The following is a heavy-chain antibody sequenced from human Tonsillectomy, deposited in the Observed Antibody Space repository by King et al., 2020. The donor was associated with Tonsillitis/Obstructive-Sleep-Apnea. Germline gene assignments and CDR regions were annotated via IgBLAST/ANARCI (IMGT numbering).Heavy chain of an antibody. CDR2: IHYSGST. D-gene: IGHD2-2*01. CDR3: ARLGFCYSNRCLPDS. CDR1: CGSISSYY. V-gene: IGHV4-59*01. J-gene: IGHJ4*02. Sequence: VQLQESGPGLVKPSETLSLTCTVTCGSISSYYLTWIRQPPGKGLEWVGHIHYSGSTTYNPSLKSRATISVETSKSQFSPRRSSVTAADTAMYYCARLGFCYSNRCLPDSWGQGTLVTVAS.